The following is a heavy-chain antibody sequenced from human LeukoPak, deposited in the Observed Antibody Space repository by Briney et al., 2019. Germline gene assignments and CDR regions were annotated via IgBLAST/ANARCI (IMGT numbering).Heavy chain of an antibody. Sequence: ASVTVSCKSSGYNLISYYMHWVRQAPGQGLEWMGIINPRGGSTSYAQKFQHRVTMKRDTHKSTVYMEMRSLKSKDTAVYYCASEDVVLVAAVRYYYYGMDVWGQGPTVTVSS. V-gene: IGHV1-46*01. J-gene: IGHJ6*02. CDR1: GYNLISYY. D-gene: IGHD2-21*02. CDR3: ASEDVVLVAAVRYYYYGMDV. CDR2: INPRGGST.